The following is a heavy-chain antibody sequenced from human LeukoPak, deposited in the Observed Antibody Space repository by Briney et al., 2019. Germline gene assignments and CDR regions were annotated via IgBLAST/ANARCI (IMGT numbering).Heavy chain of an antibody. Sequence: ASVKVSCKASGYTFTSYGISWVRQAPGQGLEWMGWISAYNGNTNYAQKLQGRVTMTTDTSTSTAYMELRSLRSDDTAVYYCAREPRLWFGGNWFDPWGQGTLVTVSS. CDR3: AREPRLWFGGNWFDP. CDR2: ISAYNGNT. CDR1: GYTFTSYG. J-gene: IGHJ5*02. V-gene: IGHV1-18*01. D-gene: IGHD3-10*01.